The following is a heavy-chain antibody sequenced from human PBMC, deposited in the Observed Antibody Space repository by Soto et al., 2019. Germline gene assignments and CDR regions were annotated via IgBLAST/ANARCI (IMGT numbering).Heavy chain of an antibody. D-gene: IGHD3-9*01. CDR2: IYYSGST. V-gene: IGHV4-39*01. Sequence: SETLSLTCTVSGGSISSSSYYWGWIRQPPGKGLEWIGSIYYSGSTYYNPSLKSRVTISVDTSKNQFSLKLSSVTAADTAVYYCARRLTEGREGYFDYWGQGTLVTVSS. J-gene: IGHJ4*02. CDR1: GGSISSSSYY. CDR3: ARRLTEGREGYFDY.